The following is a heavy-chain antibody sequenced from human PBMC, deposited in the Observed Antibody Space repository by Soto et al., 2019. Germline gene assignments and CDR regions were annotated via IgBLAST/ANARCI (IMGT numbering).Heavy chain of an antibody. CDR3: ARHPRRIITMFRGVSEGRIDY. Sequence: PETLSLKSIFSCGSIISSSYYWGWIRQPPGKGLEWIGSIYYSGSTYYNPSLKSRVTISVDTSKNQFSLKLSSVTAADTAVYYCARHPRRIITMFRGVSEGRIDYWGQGTLVTVSS. J-gene: IGHJ4*02. CDR1: CGSIISSSYY. CDR2: IYYSGST. V-gene: IGHV4-39*01. D-gene: IGHD3-10*01.